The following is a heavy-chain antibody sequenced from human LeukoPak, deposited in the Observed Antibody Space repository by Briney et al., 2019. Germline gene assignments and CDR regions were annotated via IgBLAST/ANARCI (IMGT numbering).Heavy chain of an antibody. CDR1: GENFSIYF. CDR3: ARPGLAYCGADCYSTEGYYFDY. CDR2: INHGGST. V-gene: IGHV4-34*01. D-gene: IGHD2-21*01. Sequence: ASETLSLTCAVYGENFSIYFYSWIRQPPGKGLEWIGEINHGGSTSYNPSLKSRVTISVDTSKNQFSLRLSSVTAADTAMYYCARPGLAYCGADCYSTEGYYFDYWSQGTLVTVSS. J-gene: IGHJ4*02.